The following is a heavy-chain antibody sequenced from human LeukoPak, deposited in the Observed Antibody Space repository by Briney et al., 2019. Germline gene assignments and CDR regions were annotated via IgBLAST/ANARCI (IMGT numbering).Heavy chain of an antibody. V-gene: IGHV3-53*01. J-gene: IGHJ4*02. CDR1: GFTVSSNY. CDR3: ARESVVAQNFDY. Sequence: GGSLRLSCAASGFTVSSNYMSWVRQAPGKGLEGVSVIYSGGSTYYADSVKGRFTISRDNSKNTLYLQMNSLRAEDTAVYYCARESVVAQNFDYWGQGTLVTVSS. D-gene: IGHD5-12*01. CDR2: IYSGGST.